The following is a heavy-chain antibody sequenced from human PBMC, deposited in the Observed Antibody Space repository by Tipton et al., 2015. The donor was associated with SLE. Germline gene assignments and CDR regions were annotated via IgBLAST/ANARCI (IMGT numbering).Heavy chain of an antibody. CDR2: SYTNENT. CDR1: GGSISSYY. D-gene: IGHD2-2*01. Sequence: TLSLTCTVSGGSISSYYWSWIRQPAGGGLEWIGRSYTNENTNSNPSPKSRVTMSVDTSKHYFSLKLISVTAADTAVYYCVVCSPSSCSYFDYWGQGRLVTVSS. J-gene: IGHJ4*02. V-gene: IGHV4-4*07. CDR3: VVCSPSSCSYFDY.